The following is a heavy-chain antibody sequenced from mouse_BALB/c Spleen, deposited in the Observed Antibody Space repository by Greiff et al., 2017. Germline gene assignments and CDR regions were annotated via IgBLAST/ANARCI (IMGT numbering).Heavy chain of an antibody. V-gene: IGHV5-6-5*01. CDR3: ARERGNYEDAMDY. Sequence: EVQLVESGGGLVKPGGSLKLSCAASGFAFSSYDMSWVRQTPEKRLEWVAYISSGGSTYYLDSVKGRFTISRDNARNILYLQMSSLRSEDTAMYYCARERGNYEDAMDYWGQGTSVTVSS. CDR2: ISSGGST. CDR1: GFAFSSYD. J-gene: IGHJ4*01. D-gene: IGHD2-1*01.